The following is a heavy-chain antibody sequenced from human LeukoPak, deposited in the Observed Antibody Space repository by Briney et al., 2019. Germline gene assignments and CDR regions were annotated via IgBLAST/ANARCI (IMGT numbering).Heavy chain of an antibody. CDR2: IFHDGTT. D-gene: IGHD3-16*01. J-gene: IGHJ6*03. Sequence: SETLSLTCTVAGYAISSGYYWGWIRQTPGKGLEWIAKIFHDGTTHYNPSLRSRAAMSVDTSKNQFSLKLSSVTAADTAVYYCARRGGDMPARGFMDIWGKGTTVTVSS. CDR1: GYAISSGYY. CDR3: ARRGGDMPARGFMDI. V-gene: IGHV4-38-2*02.